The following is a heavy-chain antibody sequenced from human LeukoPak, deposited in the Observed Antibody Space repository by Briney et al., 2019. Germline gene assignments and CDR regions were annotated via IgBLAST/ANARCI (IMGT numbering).Heavy chain of an antibody. CDR1: GGSISSYY. V-gene: IGHV4-59*01. CDR2: IYYSGST. CDR3: AKYGDHWNYFDY. D-gene: IGHD4-17*01. Sequence: SSETLSLTCTVSGGSISSYYWSWIRQPPGKGLEWIGYIYYSGSTNYNPSLKSRVTISVDTSKNQFSLKLSSVTAADTAVYYCAKYGDHWNYFDYWGQGTVVTVSS. J-gene: IGHJ4*02.